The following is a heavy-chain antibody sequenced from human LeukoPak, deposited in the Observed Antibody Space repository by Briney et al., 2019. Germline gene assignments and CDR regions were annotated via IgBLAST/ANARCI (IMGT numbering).Heavy chain of an antibody. CDR2: FDPEDGET. Sequence: ASVKVSCKASGGTFSSYAISWVRQAPGKGLEWMGGFDPEDGETIYAQKFQGRVTMTEDTSTDTAYMELSSLRSEDTAVYYCATEGITVTTFGYWGQGTLVTVSS. V-gene: IGHV1-24*01. CDR3: ATEGITVTTFGY. J-gene: IGHJ4*02. D-gene: IGHD4-11*01. CDR1: GGTFSSYA.